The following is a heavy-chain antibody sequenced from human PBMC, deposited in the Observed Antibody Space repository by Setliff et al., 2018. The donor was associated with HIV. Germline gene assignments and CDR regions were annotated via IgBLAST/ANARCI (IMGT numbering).Heavy chain of an antibody. CDR2: IYYTGST. J-gene: IGHJ4*02. CDR1: GASVSSGGFY. D-gene: IGHD5-18*01. CDR3: ARVFVDTAVLRVLEYYFDS. Sequence: PSETLSLTCTVSGASVSSGGFYWSWIRQPPGKGLEWIGYIYYTGSTYYNPSLKSRVTISVDTSKNQFSLKLSSVTAADTAVYYCARVFVDTAVLRVLEYYFDSWGRGTLVTVSS. V-gene: IGHV4-61*08.